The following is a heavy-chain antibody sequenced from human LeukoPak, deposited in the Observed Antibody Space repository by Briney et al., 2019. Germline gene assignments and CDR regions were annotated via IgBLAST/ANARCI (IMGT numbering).Heavy chain of an antibody. V-gene: IGHV1-69*04. D-gene: IGHD2-15*01. CDR1: GGTFSSYA. Sequence: ASVKVSCKASGGTFSSYAISWVRQAPGQGLEWMGRIIPIFGIANYAQKFQGRVTITADKSTSTAYMELSSLRSEDTAVYYCASYLGYCRGGSCPKEISSFDYWGQGTLVTVSS. CDR3: ASYLGYCRGGSCPKEISSFDY. J-gene: IGHJ4*02. CDR2: IIPIFGIA.